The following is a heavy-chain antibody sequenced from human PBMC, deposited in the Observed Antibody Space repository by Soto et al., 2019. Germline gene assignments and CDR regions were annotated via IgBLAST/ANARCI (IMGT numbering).Heavy chain of an antibody. J-gene: IGHJ4*02. V-gene: IGHV3-23*01. CDR1: GFTFSSYA. CDR2: ISGSGGST. D-gene: IGHD3-3*01. Sequence: ETLSLSCAASGFTFSSYAMSWVRQAPGKGLEWVSAISGSGGSTYYADSVKGRFTISRDNSKNTLYLQMNSLRAEDTAVYYCAKDQYYDFWSAAFDYWGQGTLVTVSS. CDR3: AKDQYYDFWSAAFDY.